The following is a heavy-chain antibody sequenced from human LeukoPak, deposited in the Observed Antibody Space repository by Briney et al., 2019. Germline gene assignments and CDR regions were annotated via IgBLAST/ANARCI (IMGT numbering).Heavy chain of an antibody. J-gene: IGHJ4*02. Sequence: GESLKISCKGSGYSFTSYWIGWVRQMPGKGLEWMGIIYPGDSDTRYSPSFQGQVTISADKSISTAYLQWSSLKASDTAMYYCARLYYYDSSGYRAYYFDYWGQGTLVTVSS. CDR1: GYSFTSYW. CDR3: ARLYYYDSSGYRAYYFDY. D-gene: IGHD3-22*01. V-gene: IGHV5-51*01. CDR2: IYPGDSDT.